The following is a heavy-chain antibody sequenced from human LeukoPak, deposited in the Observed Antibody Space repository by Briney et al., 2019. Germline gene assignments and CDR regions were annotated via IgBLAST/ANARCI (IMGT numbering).Heavy chain of an antibody. V-gene: IGHV1-69*13. Sequence: ASVKVSCKASGGTFSSYAISWARQAPGQGVVWMGGIIPIFCTANYAQKFQGRVTITADESTSAAYMELSSLRSEDTAVYYCAREVAVAATGWLFDYWGQGTLVTVSS. D-gene: IGHD6-19*01. J-gene: IGHJ4*02. CDR3: AREVAVAATGWLFDY. CDR2: IIPIFCTA. CDR1: GGTFSSYA.